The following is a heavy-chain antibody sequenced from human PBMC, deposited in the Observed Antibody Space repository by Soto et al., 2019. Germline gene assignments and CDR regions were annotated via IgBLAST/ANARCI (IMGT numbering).Heavy chain of an antibody. CDR1: GFTFSSYA. V-gene: IGHV3-30-3*01. J-gene: IGHJ4*02. Sequence: QVQLVESGGGVVQPGRSLRLSCAASGFTFSSYAMHWVRQAPGKGLEWVAVISYDGSNKYYADSVKGRFTISRDNSKNQLYLQMNSLRAEDTAGYYCARRGGAITDHFDYWGQGTLVTVSS. CDR2: ISYDGSNK. D-gene: IGHD3-16*01. CDR3: ARRGGAITDHFDY.